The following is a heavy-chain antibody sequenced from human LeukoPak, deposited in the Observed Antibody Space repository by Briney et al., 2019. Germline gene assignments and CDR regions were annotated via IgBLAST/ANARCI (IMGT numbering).Heavy chain of an antibody. CDR2: ISSSGSTI. D-gene: IGHD2-15*01. Sequence: GGSLRLSCAASGLTFSDYYMSWIRQAPGKGLEWVSYISSSGSTIYYADSVKGRFTISRDNAKNSLYLQMNSLRAEDTAVYYCARDLRYCSGGSCYDYYYYMGVWGKGTTITVSS. CDR3: ARDLRYCSGGSCYDYYYYMGV. CDR1: GLTFSDYY. V-gene: IGHV3-11*04. J-gene: IGHJ6*03.